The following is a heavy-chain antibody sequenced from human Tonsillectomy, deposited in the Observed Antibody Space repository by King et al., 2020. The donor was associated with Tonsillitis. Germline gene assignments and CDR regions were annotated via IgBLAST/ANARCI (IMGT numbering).Heavy chain of an antibody. CDR3: AGERITMIVVVNDAFDI. Sequence: VQLVESGGGLVKPGGSLRLSCEASGFTFSDYYMSWIRQAPGKGLEWVSYISSSGSTIYYADSVKGRFTISRDNAKNSLYLQMNSLRAEDTAVYYCAGERITMIVVVNDAFDIWGQGTMVTVSS. D-gene: IGHD3-22*01. J-gene: IGHJ3*02. CDR1: GFTFSDYY. V-gene: IGHV3-11*01. CDR2: ISSSGSTI.